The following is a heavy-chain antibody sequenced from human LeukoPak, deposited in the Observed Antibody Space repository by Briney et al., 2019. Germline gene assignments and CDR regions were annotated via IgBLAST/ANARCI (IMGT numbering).Heavy chain of an antibody. Sequence: KSSETLSLTCTVSGGSISSYYWSWIRQPAGKGLEWIGRIYTSGSTNYNPSLKSRVTMSVDTSKNQFSLKLSSVTAADAAVYYCARERWGLDASEWYYYYMDVWGKGTTVTVSS. D-gene: IGHD1-1*01. J-gene: IGHJ6*03. V-gene: IGHV4-4*07. CDR1: GGSISSYY. CDR2: IYTSGST. CDR3: ARERWGLDASEWYYYYMDV.